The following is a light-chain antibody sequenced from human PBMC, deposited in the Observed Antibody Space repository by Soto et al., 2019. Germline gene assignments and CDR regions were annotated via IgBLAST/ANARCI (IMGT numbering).Light chain of an antibody. J-gene: IGKJ3*01. V-gene: IGKV3-11*01. CDR1: QSVSSS. Sequence: EIVLTQSPDTLSLSPGARATLSCRASQSVSSSLAWYQQKPGQAPRLLIYDASNMATGIPARFSGSGSGTDFTLTISSLEPEDFAVYYCQQRSNWPTEVTFGPGTKVEIK. CDR3: QQRSNWPTEVT. CDR2: DAS.